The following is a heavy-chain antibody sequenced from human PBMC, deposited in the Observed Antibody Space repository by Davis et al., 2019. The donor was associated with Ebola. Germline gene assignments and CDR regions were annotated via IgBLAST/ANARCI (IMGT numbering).Heavy chain of an antibody. D-gene: IGHD1-26*01. J-gene: IGHJ6*04. Sequence: SGPTLVKPTQTLTLTCTFSGFSLNTRGVGVGWIRQPPGKALEWLGLIYWDDDKRYSASLKRRLTITKDTSKNQVVLTMTNMDPVDTATYYCAHRHHVELAVKNYYYYGMDVWGTGITVTVSS. V-gene: IGHV2-5*02. CDR3: AHRHHVELAVKNYYYYGMDV. CDR2: IYWDDDK. CDR1: GFSLNTRGVG.